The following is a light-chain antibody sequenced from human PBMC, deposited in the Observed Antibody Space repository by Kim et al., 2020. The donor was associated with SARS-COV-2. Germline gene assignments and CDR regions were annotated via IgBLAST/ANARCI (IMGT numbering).Light chain of an antibody. CDR3: TSYVSDSTYV. V-gene: IGLV2-18*02. Sequence: QSALTQPPSVSGSPGQSVAISCTGTSSDVGAYDRVSWYQQPPGTAPKLMIYEVSYRPSGVPDRFSGSKSGNTASLTISGLQAEDEADYYCTSYVSDSTYVFGTGTKVTVL. J-gene: IGLJ1*01. CDR2: EVS. CDR1: SSDVGAYDR.